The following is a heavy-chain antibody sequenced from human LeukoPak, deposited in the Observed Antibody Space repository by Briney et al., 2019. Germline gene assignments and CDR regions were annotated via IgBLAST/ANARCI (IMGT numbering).Heavy chain of an antibody. CDR1: GFTFDDYA. V-gene: IGHV3-9*03. D-gene: IGHD3-22*01. Sequence: GRSLRLSCAASGFTFDDYAMHWVRHAPGKGLEWVSGISWNSGSIGYADSVKGRFTISRDNAKNSLCLQMNSLRAEDMALYYCAKGVSGYSLDDAFDIWGQGTMVTVSS. CDR3: AKGVSGYSLDDAFDI. J-gene: IGHJ3*02. CDR2: ISWNSGSI.